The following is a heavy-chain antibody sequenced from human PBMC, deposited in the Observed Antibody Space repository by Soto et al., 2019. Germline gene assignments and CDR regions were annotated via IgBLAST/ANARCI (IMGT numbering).Heavy chain of an antibody. Sequence: QVQLVQSGAEVKKPGSSVKVSCKAFGDTFSTFTFNWVRQAPGQGLEWMGRIIPKFDAPDFAQKFQGRVTITADKSTSTVYMDLRSLSSDDTAVYYCARGSSHLDYWGQGTLVTVSS. CDR1: GDTFSTFT. CDR2: IIPKFDAP. CDR3: ARGSSHLDY. V-gene: IGHV1-69*06. J-gene: IGHJ4*02.